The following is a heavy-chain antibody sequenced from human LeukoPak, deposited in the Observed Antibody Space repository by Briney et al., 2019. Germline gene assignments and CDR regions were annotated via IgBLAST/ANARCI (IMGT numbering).Heavy chain of an antibody. CDR1: GFSFSDSY. CDR2: ISTRGRTI. CDR3: ARVSGDYFVS. J-gene: IGHJ4*02. Sequence: GGSLRLSCAASGFSFSDSYMSWIRQAPGKGLQWVSYISTRGRTINYGDSVKGRVTISRDNAKNSLYLQMNSLRAEDTAVYYCARVSGDYFVSWGQGTLVTVSS. V-gene: IGHV3-11*04. D-gene: IGHD2-21*01.